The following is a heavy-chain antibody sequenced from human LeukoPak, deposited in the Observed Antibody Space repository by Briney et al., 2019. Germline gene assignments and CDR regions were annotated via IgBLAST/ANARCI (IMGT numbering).Heavy chain of an antibody. V-gene: IGHV3-7*01. CDR2: IKEDGSEK. Sequence: PGGSLRLSCAASGITLSRYWMSWVRQAPEKGLEWVANIKEDGSEKYYVDSVKGRFTISRDNAKNSLYLQVNSLRAEDTAVYYCATGGAVAGTYWGQGTLVTVSS. CDR1: GITLSRYW. CDR3: ATGGAVAGTY. J-gene: IGHJ4*02. D-gene: IGHD6-19*01.